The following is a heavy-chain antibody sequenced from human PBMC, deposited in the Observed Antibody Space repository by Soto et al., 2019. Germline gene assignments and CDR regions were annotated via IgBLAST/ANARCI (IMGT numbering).Heavy chain of an antibody. J-gene: IGHJ6*02. CDR1: GGTFSSYA. V-gene: IGHV1-18*01. CDR2: ISAYNGNT. Sequence: QVQLVQSGAEVKKPGSSVKVSCKASGGTFSSYAISWVRQAPGQGLEWMGGISAYNGNTNYAQKLQGRVTMTTDTSTSTAYMELRSLRSDDTAVYYCARKESALYGMDVWGQGTTVTVSS. CDR3: ARKESALYGMDV.